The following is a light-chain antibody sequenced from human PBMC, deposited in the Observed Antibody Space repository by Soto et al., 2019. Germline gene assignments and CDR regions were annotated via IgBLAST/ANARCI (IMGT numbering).Light chain of an antibody. V-gene: IGKV3-11*01. J-gene: IGKJ4*01. CDR1: QSVSSY. CDR2: DAS. Sequence: EIVLTQSPATLSLSPGERATLSCRASQSVSSYLVWYQQKPGQAPRLLIYDASNRATGIPARFSGSGSGTDFTLTISSLEHEDFAAYYCQQRSKWPLTFGGGTKVEIK. CDR3: QQRSKWPLT.